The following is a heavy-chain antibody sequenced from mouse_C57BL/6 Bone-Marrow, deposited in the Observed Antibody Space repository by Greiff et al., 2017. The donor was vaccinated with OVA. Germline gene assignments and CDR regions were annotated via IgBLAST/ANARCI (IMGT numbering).Heavy chain of an antibody. Sequence: QVQLQQSGAELARPGASVKLSCKASGCTFTSYGISWVKQSTGQGLEWIGEIYPSSGDTYYNEKFKGKATLTADKSSSTAYMELRSLTWADSAVYFCARRGDYGSSLGWFAYWGQGTLVTVSA. D-gene: IGHD1-1*01. CDR3: ARRGDYGSSLGWFAY. CDR1: GCTFTSYG. J-gene: IGHJ3*01. CDR2: IYPSSGDT. V-gene: IGHV1-81*01.